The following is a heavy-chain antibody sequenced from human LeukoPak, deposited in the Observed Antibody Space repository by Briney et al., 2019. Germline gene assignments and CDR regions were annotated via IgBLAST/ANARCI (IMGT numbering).Heavy chain of an antibody. Sequence: GASVKVSCKASGYTFTSYGISWVRQAPGQGLEWMGWINTNTGNPTYAQGFTGRFVFSLDTSVSTAYLQISSLKAEDTAVYYCARGEDYYGSGSYLPYRFYMDVWGKGTTVTVSS. V-gene: IGHV7-4-1*02. CDR1: GYTFTSYG. CDR3: ARGEDYYGSGSYLPYRFYMDV. J-gene: IGHJ6*03. D-gene: IGHD3-10*01. CDR2: INTNTGNP.